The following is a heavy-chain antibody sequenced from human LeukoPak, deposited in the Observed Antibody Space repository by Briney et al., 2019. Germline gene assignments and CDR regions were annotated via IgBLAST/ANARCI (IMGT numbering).Heavy chain of an antibody. CDR1: GFTFNDYS. J-gene: IGHJ6*02. D-gene: IGHD2-8*01. Sequence: TGGSLRLSCAASGFTFNDYSMSWVRQAPGKGLEGVSGLGRSGENRYYATSVRGRFSISRDNSKDTVYLQMNSLRAEDTAIYYCVKDRPCEACMPMDAWGQGTTVTVSS. V-gene: IGHV3-23*01. CDR3: VKDRPCEACMPMDA. CDR2: LGRSGENR.